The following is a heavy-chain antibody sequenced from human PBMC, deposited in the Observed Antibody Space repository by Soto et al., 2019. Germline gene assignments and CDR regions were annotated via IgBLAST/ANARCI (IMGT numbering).Heavy chain of an antibody. J-gene: IGHJ4*02. CDR2: IYSGGST. CDR3: ARDPWAADY. Sequence: EVQLVESGGGLVQPGGSLRLSCAASGFTVSTKYMNWVRQAPGKGLEWVSVIYSGGSTFYADSVRGRFIISRDNSKNTVNLQMNSLRAEDSAVYYCARDPWAADYWGQGTLVTVSS. D-gene: IGHD3-16*01. V-gene: IGHV3-66*01. CDR1: GFTVSTKY.